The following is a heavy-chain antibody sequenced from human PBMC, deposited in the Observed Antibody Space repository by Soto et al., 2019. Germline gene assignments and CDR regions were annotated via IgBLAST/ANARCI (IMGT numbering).Heavy chain of an antibody. D-gene: IGHD6-6*01. V-gene: IGHV1-46*01. CDR3: ARELVEQLAPYYYYYGMDV. J-gene: IGHJ6*02. Sequence: GASVKVSCKASGYTFTSYYMHWVRQAPGQGLEWMGIINPSGGSTSYAQKFQGRVTMTRDTSTSTVYMELSSLRSEDTAVYYCARELVEQLAPYYYYYGMDVWGQGTTVTVSS. CDR2: INPSGGST. CDR1: GYTFTSYY.